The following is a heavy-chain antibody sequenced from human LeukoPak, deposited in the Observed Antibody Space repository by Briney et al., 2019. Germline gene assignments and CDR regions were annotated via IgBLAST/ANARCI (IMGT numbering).Heavy chain of an antibody. CDR2: IDPSGGSR. J-gene: IGHJ4*02. D-gene: IGHD5-18*01. V-gene: IGHV1-46*01. CDR1: GYTFTSYY. Sequence: ASVMVSCKASGYTFTSYYIHWMRQAPGQGLEWMGVIDPSGGSRSLAQKFQGRVTMTRDTSTSTVYMELSSLRSEDTAVYYCANDDTAIGPFDYWGQGTLVTVST. CDR3: ANDDTAIGPFDY.